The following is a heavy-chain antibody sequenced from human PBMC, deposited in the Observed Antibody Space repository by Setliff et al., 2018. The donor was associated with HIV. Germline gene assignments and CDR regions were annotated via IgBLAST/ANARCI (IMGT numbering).Heavy chain of an antibody. CDR3: ARRIDNSGSFPDKNWFDT. J-gene: IGHJ5*02. V-gene: IGHV4-4*09. Sequence: SETLSLTCTVSGGSISSYCWNWIRQSPGRGLEWIGFIFSSGSTKYNPSLQSRVTVSIDTSKNQSSLKLTSVAAADTAVYYCARRIDNSGSFPDKNWFDTWGQGSLVTVSS. D-gene: IGHD3-10*01. CDR1: GGSISSYC. CDR2: IFSSGST.